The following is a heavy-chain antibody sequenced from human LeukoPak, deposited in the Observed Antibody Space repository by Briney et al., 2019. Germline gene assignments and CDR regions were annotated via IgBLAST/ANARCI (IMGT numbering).Heavy chain of an antibody. V-gene: IGHV4-59*03. CDR2: IYYSGST. D-gene: IGHD2-15*01. J-gene: IGHJ4*02. CDR3: ACHCSGLEIQY. CDR1: GGSISIYD. Sequence: SETLSLTCTLSGGSISIYDCSGLRQPPGKGLEWIGYIYYSGSTNYNPSLKSRVTISVDTSKNQFSLKLSSVTAADTAVYYCACHCSGLEIQYWGQGTLVTVSS.